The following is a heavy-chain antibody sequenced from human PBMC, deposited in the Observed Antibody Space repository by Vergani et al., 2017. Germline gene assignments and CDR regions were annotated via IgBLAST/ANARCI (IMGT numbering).Heavy chain of an antibody. Sequence: QITLKESGPTLVKPTQTLTLICTFSGFSLSTSGVGVGWIRPPPGKALEWLALIYWKDDKRYSPSLKCRLTITKDPSKNQVVLTMTNMDHVDTATYYCAHRPATYYYDSSGYFNWFDPWGQGTLVTVSS. CDR3: AHRPATYYYDSSGYFNWFDP. CDR1: GFSLSTSGVG. CDR2: IYWKDDK. D-gene: IGHD3-22*01. J-gene: IGHJ5*02. V-gene: IGHV2-5*01.